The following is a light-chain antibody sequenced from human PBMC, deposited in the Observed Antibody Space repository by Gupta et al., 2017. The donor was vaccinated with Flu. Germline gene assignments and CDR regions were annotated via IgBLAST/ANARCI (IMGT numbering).Light chain of an antibody. CDR1: SSDVGRSDS. Sequence: QSALTQPASVSGSPGQSITISCTGTSSDVGRSDSVSWYQQYPGKAPKLIIYDVTTRPSGVSSRFSGSKSGNTASLTISGLEAEDESDDYCSSYTSTNTFDVFGTGTTVTVL. CDR3: SSYTSTNTFDV. J-gene: IGLJ1*01. V-gene: IGLV2-14*01. CDR2: DVT.